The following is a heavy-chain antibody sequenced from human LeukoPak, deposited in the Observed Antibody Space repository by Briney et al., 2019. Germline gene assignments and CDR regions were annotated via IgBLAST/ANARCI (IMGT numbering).Heavy chain of an antibody. CDR3: ARDHEEYCSGGSCSRFDY. CDR2: ISSSGSTI. CDR1: GFTFSDYY. J-gene: IGHJ4*02. V-gene: IGHV3-11*04. D-gene: IGHD2-15*01. Sequence: GWSLRLSCAASGFTFSDYYMSWIRQAPGKGLEWVSYISSSGSTIYYADSVKGRFTISRDNARNSLYLQMNSLRAEDTAVYYCARDHEEYCSGGSCSRFDYWGQGTLVTVSS.